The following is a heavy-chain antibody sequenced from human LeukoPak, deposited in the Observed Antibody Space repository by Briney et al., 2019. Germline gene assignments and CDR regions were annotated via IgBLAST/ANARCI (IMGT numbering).Heavy chain of an antibody. CDR3: ATYYDSSGYYVSDY. D-gene: IGHD3-22*01. V-gene: IGHV1-18*04. J-gene: IGHJ4*02. CDR1: GYTFTGYY. CDR2: ISAYNGNT. Sequence: GASVTVSCKASGYTFTGYYMHWVRQAPGQGLEWMGRISAYNGNTNYAQKLQGRVTMTTDTSTSTAYMELRSLRSDDTAVYYCATYYDSSGYYVSDYWGQGTLVTVSS.